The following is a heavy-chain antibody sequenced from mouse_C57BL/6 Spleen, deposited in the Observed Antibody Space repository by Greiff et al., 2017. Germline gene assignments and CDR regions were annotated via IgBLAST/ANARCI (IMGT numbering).Heavy chain of an antibody. J-gene: IGHJ1*03. Sequence: DVKLQESGPGLVKPSQSLSLTCSVTGYSITSGYYWNWIRQFPGNKLEWMGYISYDGSNNYNPSLKNRISITRDTSKNQFFLKLNSVTTEDTATYYCARAIYYYGSSYWYFDVWGTGTTVTVSS. D-gene: IGHD1-1*01. CDR3: ARAIYYYGSSYWYFDV. V-gene: IGHV3-6*01. CDR1: GYSITSGYY. CDR2: ISYDGSN.